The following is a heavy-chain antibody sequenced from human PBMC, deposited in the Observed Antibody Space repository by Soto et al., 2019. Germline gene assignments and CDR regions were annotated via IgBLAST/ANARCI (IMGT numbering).Heavy chain of an antibody. CDR1: GFTFSSYA. CDR2: IDSSGGST. Sequence: PGGSLRLSCAASGFTFSSYAMGWVRQAPGKGLEWVSSIDSSGGSTYYAESVKGRFTMSRDKSKNTLYLQMNSLRAEDTAVYYCARRLLGATVTYFDYWGQGTLVTVSS. D-gene: IGHD1-26*01. CDR3: ARRLLGATVTYFDY. V-gene: IGHV3-23*01. J-gene: IGHJ4*01.